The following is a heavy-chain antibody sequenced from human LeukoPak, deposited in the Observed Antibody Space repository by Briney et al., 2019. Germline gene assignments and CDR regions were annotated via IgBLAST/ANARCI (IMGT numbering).Heavy chain of an antibody. D-gene: IGHD2-15*01. CDR1: SYSISSGYN. J-gene: IGHJ5*02. CDR2: IYHSGSA. CDR3: ARDGRYCSGGTCYGGFNWFDP. Sequence: PSETLSLTCAVSSYSISSGYNWSWIRQPPGKGLEWIGSIYHSGSAHYNPSLKSRVSISVDTSKNQFSLKLNSVTAADTAVYYCARDGRYCSGGTCYGGFNWFDPWGQGTLVTVSS. V-gene: IGHV4-38-2*02.